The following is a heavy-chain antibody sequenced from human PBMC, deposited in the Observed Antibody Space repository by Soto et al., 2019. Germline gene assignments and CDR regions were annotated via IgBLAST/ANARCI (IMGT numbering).Heavy chain of an antibody. V-gene: IGHV3-53*01. CDR3: ARIKLVEWFFINVDVYDMDV. CDR2: VYSDGGT. J-gene: IGHJ6*02. CDR1: GFTVSTNY. Sequence: GGSLRLSCAASGFTVSTNYMSWVRQAPGKGLEWVSVVYSDGGTYYADSVKGRFTISRDNSKNSVSLQMDSLRDEDAAVYYCARIKLVEWFFINVDVYDMDVWGQGTPVTVSS. D-gene: IGHD3-3*01.